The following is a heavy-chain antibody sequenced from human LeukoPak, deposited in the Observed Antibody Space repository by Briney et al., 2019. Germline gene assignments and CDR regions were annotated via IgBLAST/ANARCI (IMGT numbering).Heavy chain of an antibody. J-gene: IGHJ4*02. V-gene: IGHV3-64D*09. D-gene: IGHD2-15*01. CDR1: GFTFSSSA. CDR3: VVLRLGYCGGGSCYTTDY. CDR2: ISSNGGST. Sequence: GGSLRLSCSASGFTFSSSAMHWVRQAPGRGLEYVSTISSNGGSTYSADSVKGRFTISRDNSKNTLYLQMSSLRPEDTAVYYCVVLRLGYCGGGSCYTTDYWGQGTLATVSS.